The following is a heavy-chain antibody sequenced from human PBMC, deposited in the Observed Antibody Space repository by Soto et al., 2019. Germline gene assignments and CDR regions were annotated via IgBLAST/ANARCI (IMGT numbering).Heavy chain of an antibody. Sequence: PSETLSLTCAVYGGSFSGYYWSWIRQPPGKXLEWIGEINHSGSTNYNPSLKSRVTISVDTSKDQFSLKLSSVTAADTAVYYCARDGYDILTGYYDYYGMDVWGQGTTVTVFS. CDR3: ARDGYDILTGYYDYYGMDV. J-gene: IGHJ6*02. CDR1: GGSFSGYY. D-gene: IGHD3-9*01. CDR2: INHSGST. V-gene: IGHV4-34*01.